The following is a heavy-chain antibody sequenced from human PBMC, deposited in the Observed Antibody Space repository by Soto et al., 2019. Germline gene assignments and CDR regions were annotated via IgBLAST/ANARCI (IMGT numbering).Heavy chain of an antibody. Sequence: QVQLVQSGAEMKKPGASVKVSGKASGYTFTSYDVNWVRQATGQGLEWMGWMNPNSGNTGYAQKFLGRVTMTRNTSISTAYMELSSLRSEDTAVYCAREIPDYGMDFWGPGNTVTVSS. CDR3: AREIPDYGMDF. CDR1: GYTFTSYD. D-gene: IGHD2-21*01. J-gene: IGHJ6*02. CDR2: MNPNSGNT. V-gene: IGHV1-8*01.